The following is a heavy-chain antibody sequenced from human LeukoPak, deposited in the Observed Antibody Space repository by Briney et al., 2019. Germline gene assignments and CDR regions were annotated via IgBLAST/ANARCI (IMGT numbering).Heavy chain of an antibody. CDR2: ITDGGST. CDR3: AGAVSSYYYGMDV. V-gene: IGHV3-23*01. D-gene: IGHD1-26*01. CDR1: GFTFSSYA. Sequence: PGGSLRLSCAASGFTFSSYAMSWVRQAPGKGLEWVSAITDGGSTYYADSVKGRFTISRDNSRNTLYLQMNSLRAEDTAVFYCAGAVSSYYYGMDVWGQGTTVTASS. J-gene: IGHJ6*02.